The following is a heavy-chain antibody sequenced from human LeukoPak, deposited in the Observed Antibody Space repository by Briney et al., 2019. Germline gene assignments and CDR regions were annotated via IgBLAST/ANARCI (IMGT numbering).Heavy chain of an antibody. CDR1: GYTFTSYG. Sequence: ASVKVSCKASGYTFTSYGISWVRQAPGQGLEWMGWISAYNGNTNYAQKFQGRVTMTRDMSTSTVYMELSSLRSEDTAVYYCAREDSAGDPIDYWGQGTLVTVSS. CDR3: AREDSAGDPIDY. CDR2: ISAYNGNT. D-gene: IGHD6-13*01. J-gene: IGHJ4*02. V-gene: IGHV1-18*01.